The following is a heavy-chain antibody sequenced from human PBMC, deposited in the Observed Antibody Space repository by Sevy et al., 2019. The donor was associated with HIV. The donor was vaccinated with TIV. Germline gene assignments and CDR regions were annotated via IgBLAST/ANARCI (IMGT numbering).Heavy chain of an antibody. Sequence: GGSLRLSCAASGFTFSSYGMHWVRQAPGKGLEWVGVISYDGSNKYYADSVKGRFTISRDNSKNTLYLQMNSLRAEDTAVYYCAKDLKIAAAGPDYWGQGTLVTVSS. CDR3: AKDLKIAAAGPDY. V-gene: IGHV3-30*18. CDR2: ISYDGSNK. D-gene: IGHD6-13*01. CDR1: GFTFSSYG. J-gene: IGHJ4*02.